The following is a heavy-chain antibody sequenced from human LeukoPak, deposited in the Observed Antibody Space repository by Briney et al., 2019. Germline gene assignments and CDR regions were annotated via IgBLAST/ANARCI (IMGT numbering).Heavy chain of an antibody. CDR2: IYPGDSDT. D-gene: IGHD3-9*01. CDR1: GYSFTSYW. CDR3: ARQGSYYDILTGPDY. Sequence: GESLKISCKGSGYSFTSYWIGWVRQMPGKGLEWMGIIYPGDSDTRYSPSFQGQVTISADKSISTAYLQWSSLKASDTAMYYCARQGSYYDILTGPDYWGQGTLVTVSS. V-gene: IGHV5-51*01. J-gene: IGHJ4*02.